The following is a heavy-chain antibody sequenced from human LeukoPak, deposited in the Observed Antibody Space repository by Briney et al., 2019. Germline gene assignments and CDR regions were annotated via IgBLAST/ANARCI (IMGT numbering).Heavy chain of an antibody. CDR2: IKQDGSET. CDR1: GFTFSSYY. Sequence: GGSLRLSCAASGFTFSSYYMSWVRQAPGKGLEWVANIKQDGSETYYVDSVKGRFSISRDNAKNTLYLQMNSLRAEDTAVYYCAREGTASIDYWGRGTLVTVSS. CDR3: AREGTASIDY. D-gene: IGHD3-10*01. V-gene: IGHV3-7*01. J-gene: IGHJ4*02.